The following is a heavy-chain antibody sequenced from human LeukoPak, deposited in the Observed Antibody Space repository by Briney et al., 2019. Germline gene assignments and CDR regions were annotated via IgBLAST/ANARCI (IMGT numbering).Heavy chain of an antibody. V-gene: IGHV4-4*07. J-gene: IGHJ1*01. CDR2: IYTSGST. D-gene: IGHD2-15*01. CDR1: GGSISSYY. CDR3: ARDGGVATRNEYFQH. Sequence: SETLSLTCTVSGGSISSYYWSWIRQPAGKGLEWIGRIYTSGSTNYNPSLKSRVTMSVDTSKNQFSLKLSSVTAADTAVYYCARDGGVATRNEYFQHWGQGNLVTVSS.